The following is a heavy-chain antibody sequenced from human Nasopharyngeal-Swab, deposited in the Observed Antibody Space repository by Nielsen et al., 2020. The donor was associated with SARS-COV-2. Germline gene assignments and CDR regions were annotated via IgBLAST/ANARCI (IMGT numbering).Heavy chain of an antibody. CDR1: GFIFSASA. CDR3: TTDFYFDY. CDR2: IGDRDHNYAT. Sequence: GESLKISCAASGFIFSASAIHWVRQASGKGLEWVGRIGDRDHNYATTYGASVQGRFTISRDDSKNTAFLQMDSLKTEDTALYYCTTDFYFDYWGQGTLVTVSS. J-gene: IGHJ4*02. V-gene: IGHV3-73*01.